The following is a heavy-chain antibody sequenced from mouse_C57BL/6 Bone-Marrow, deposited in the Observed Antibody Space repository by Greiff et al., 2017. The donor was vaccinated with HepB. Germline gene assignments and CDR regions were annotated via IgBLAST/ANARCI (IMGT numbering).Heavy chain of an antibody. J-gene: IGHJ1*03. CDR1: GYTFTGYW. CDR2: ILPGSGST. V-gene: IGHV1-9*01. D-gene: IGHD1-1*01. CDR3: ARRTNYYGSSHWYFDV. Sequence: QVQLKQSGAELMKPGASVKLSCKATGYTFTGYWIEWVKQRPGHGLEWIGEILPGSGSTNYNEKFKGKATFTADTSSNTAYMQLSSLTTEDSAIYYCARRTNYYGSSHWYFDVWGTGTTVTVSS.